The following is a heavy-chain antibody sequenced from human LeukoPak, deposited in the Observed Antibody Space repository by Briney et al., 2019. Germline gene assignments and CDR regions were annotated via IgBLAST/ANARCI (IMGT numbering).Heavy chain of an antibody. Sequence: GGSLRLSCAASGFTVSSNYMSWVRQAPGKGLEWVSVIYSGGSTYYADSVKGRFTIPRDNSKNTLYLQMNSLRAEDTAVYYCARVGGSSRSPFDYWGQGTLVTVSS. J-gene: IGHJ4*02. CDR3: ARVGGSSRSPFDY. V-gene: IGHV3-66*02. CDR2: IYSGGST. CDR1: GFTVSSNY. D-gene: IGHD6-13*01.